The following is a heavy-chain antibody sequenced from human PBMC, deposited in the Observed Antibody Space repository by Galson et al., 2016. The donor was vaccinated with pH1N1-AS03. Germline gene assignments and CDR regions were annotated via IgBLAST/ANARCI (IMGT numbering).Heavy chain of an antibody. V-gene: IGHV7-4-1*01. J-gene: IGHJ4*02. Sequence: SVKVSCKASGYTFTSHRIIWVRQAPGQGLECMGWLTTSTGDPTYAQGFTARFAFSLDTSVSTAYLQIDSLKADDTAVYYCARGHMSLSGFWDSWGQGTLVTVSS. CDR1: GYTFTSHR. CDR2: LTTSTGDP. D-gene: IGHD3-9*01. CDR3: ARGHMSLSGFWDS.